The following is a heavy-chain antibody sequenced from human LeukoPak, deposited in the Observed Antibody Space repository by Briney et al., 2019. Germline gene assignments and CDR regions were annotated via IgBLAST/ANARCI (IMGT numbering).Heavy chain of an antibody. CDR3: AREPPGYYDSSGYYWPFDAFDF. CDR2: IKQDGSEK. CDR1: GFTFSRYW. J-gene: IGHJ3*01. D-gene: IGHD3-22*01. V-gene: IGHV3-7*01. Sequence: GGSLRLSCAASGFTFSRYWMSWVRQAPGKGLEWVANIKQDGSEKYYVDSVKGRFTISRDNAKNSLYLQMNSLRAEDTAVYYCAREPPGYYDSSGYYWPFDAFDFWGQGTMVTVSS.